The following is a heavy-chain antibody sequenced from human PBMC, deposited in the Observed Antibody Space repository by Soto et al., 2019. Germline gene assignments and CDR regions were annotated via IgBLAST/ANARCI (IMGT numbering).Heavy chain of an antibody. D-gene: IGHD2-2*02. Sequence: QVQLVQSGAEVKKPGASVKVSCKASGYTFTSYDINWVRQATGQGLEWMGWMNPNSGNTGYAQKFQGRVTMTRNTSISTAYMELSSLRSEDTAVYYCAIRISRDIVVVPAAIRDYWGQGTLVTVSS. V-gene: IGHV1-8*01. CDR1: GYTFTSYD. CDR2: MNPNSGNT. CDR3: AIRISRDIVVVPAAIRDY. J-gene: IGHJ4*02.